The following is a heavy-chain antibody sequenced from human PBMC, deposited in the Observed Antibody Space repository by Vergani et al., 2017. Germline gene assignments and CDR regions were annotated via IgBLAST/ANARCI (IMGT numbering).Heavy chain of an antibody. CDR2: ISGSGGST. J-gene: IGHJ6*02. Sequence: VQLVESAGGVVQPGGSLRLSCAASGFTFSNFRMHWIRQAPGKGLEWVSGISGSGGSTYYAGSVKGRFTISRDSSKNTLYLQMNSLSAGDTAVYYCAKANPRNSGYDYLYYYHAMDVWGQGTTVTVSS. CDR3: AKANPRNSGYDYLYYYHAMDV. D-gene: IGHD5-12*01. CDR1: GFTFSNFR. V-gene: IGHV3-23*04.